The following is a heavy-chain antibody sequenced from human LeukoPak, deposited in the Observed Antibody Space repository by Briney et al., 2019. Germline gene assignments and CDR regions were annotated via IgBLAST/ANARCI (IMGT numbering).Heavy chain of an antibody. D-gene: IGHD3-9*01. V-gene: IGHV1-18*01. CDR3: ASGENYDILTGSLPYYYYYYMDV. J-gene: IGHJ6*03. Sequence: ASVKVSCKASGYTFTSYGISWVRQAPGQGLEWMGWISAYNGNTNYAQKLQGRVTMTTDTSTSTAYMELRSLRSDDTAVYYCASGENYDILTGSLPYYYYYYMDVWGKGTTVTVSS. CDR2: ISAYNGNT. CDR1: GYTFTSYG.